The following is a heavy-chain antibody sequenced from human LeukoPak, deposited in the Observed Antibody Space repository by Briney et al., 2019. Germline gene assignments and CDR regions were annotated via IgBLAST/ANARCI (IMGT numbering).Heavy chain of an antibody. CDR2: INAYNGNT. J-gene: IGHJ5*02. CDR1: GYTFTSYG. CDR3: ARPYSSSWYWWFDP. Sequence: GASVKVSCKASGYTFTSYGISWVRQAPGQGLEWMGWINAYNGNTNYAQKLQGRVTMTTDTSTSTAYMELRSLRSDDTAVYYGARPYSSSWYWWFDPWGQGTLVTVSS. D-gene: IGHD6-13*01. V-gene: IGHV1-18*01.